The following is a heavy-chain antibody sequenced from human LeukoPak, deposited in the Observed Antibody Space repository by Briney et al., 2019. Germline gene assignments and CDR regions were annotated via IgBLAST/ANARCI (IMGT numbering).Heavy chain of an antibody. CDR3: ARQFFSYGPPDPFDI. D-gene: IGHD5-18*01. J-gene: IGHJ3*02. CDR2: ISGDGSSM. Sequence: PGGSLRLSCAASGFTFSSYETHWVRQAPGKGLEWASYISGDGSSMDYADSVKGRFIISRDNAKNSLFLYMDSLRAEDTALYYCARQFFSYGPPDPFDIWGQGTTVTV. V-gene: IGHV3-48*03. CDR1: GFTFSSYE.